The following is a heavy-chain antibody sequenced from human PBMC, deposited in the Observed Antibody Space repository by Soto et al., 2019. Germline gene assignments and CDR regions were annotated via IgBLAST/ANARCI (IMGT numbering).Heavy chain of an antibody. CDR1: GYSFTTYD. D-gene: IGHD3-22*01. Sequence: VNVSCKASGYSFTTYDIHWVRQATGQGLEWMGWMNPKTGNTGYAQQFLGRVTMTRDTSISTAYMELSSLRSEDTAVYYCARDIHHYYHRSGYYYGAGYYDGTDVWGEGTTVSVSS. J-gene: IGHJ6*04. CDR3: ARDIHHYYHRSGYYYGAGYYDGTDV. V-gene: IGHV1-8*01. CDR2: MNPKTGNT.